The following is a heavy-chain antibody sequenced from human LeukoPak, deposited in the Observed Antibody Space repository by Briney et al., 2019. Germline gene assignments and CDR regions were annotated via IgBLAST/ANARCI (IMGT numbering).Heavy chain of an antibody. CDR1: GFIFSSYS. V-gene: IGHV3-21*01. CDR2: ISSSSSYI. CDR3: ARDSSSWYAGAFDI. Sequence: GGSLRLSCAASGFIFSSYSMNWVRQAPGKGLEWVSSISSSSSYIYYADSVKGRFTIPRDNAKNSLYLQMNSLRAEDTAVYYCARDSSSWYAGAFDIWGQGTMVTVSS. J-gene: IGHJ3*02. D-gene: IGHD6-13*01.